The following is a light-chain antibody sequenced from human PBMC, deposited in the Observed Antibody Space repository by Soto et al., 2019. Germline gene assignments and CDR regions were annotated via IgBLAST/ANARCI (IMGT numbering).Light chain of an antibody. V-gene: IGLV2-14*01. J-gene: IGLJ1*01. CDR2: DVS. Sequence: QSVLTQPSPLSGSPGQSITISCPGTSSDVGGYNYVSWYQQHPGKAPKLMIYDVSNRPSGVSNRFSGSKSGNTASLTISGLQAEDEADYYCSSYTSSSTFYVFGTGTKVTVL. CDR1: SSDVGGYNY. CDR3: SSYTSSSTFYV.